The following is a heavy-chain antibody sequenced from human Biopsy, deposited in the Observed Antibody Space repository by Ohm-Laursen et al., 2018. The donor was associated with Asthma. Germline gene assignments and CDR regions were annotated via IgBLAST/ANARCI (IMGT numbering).Heavy chain of an antibody. Sequence: SQTLSLTCAVSGGSISSGGFSWTWIRQPPGKGLEWIGYMFHRGTTHYNPSLTSRVTISLDRSKNQFSLRLSSVTAADTAMYYCARDYGDYVWRAFDIWGQGTRVTASS. CDR3: ARDYGDYVWRAFDI. J-gene: IGHJ3*02. D-gene: IGHD4-17*01. CDR2: MFHRGTT. CDR1: GGSISSGGFS. V-gene: IGHV4-30-2*01.